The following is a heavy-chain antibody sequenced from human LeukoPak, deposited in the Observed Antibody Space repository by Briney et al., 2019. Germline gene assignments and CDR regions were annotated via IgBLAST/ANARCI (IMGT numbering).Heavy chain of an antibody. V-gene: IGHV4-34*01. CDR1: GGSFSGYY. J-gene: IGHJ4*02. CDR3: ARGTTYSSSSFDY. CDR2: INHSGST. D-gene: IGHD6-13*01. Sequence: KPSETLSLTCAVYGGSFSGYYWSWIRQPPGKGLEWIGEINHSGSTNYNPSLKSRVTISVDTSKNQFSLKLSSVTAADTAVYYCARGTTYSSSSFDYWGQGTLVTVSS.